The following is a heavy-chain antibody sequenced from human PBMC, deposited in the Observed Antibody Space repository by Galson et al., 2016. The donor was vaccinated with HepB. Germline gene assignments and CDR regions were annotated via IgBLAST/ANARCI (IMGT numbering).Heavy chain of an antibody. J-gene: IGHJ4*02. V-gene: IGHV1-69*13. CDR2: IKPVFGTT. Sequence: SVKVSCKGSEDTFRNYVIRWVRQAAGQGLEYIGGIKPVFGTTHFAREFQGRVTITADRSTSTAYMEVSSLRPEDTAMYYCVRDRSGHFWGLLDSWGQGALVIVSS. CDR1: EDTFRNYV. D-gene: IGHD3-22*01. CDR3: VRDRSGHFWGLLDS.